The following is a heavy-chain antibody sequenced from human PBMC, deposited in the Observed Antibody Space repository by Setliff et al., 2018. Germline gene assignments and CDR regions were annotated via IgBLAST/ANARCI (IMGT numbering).Heavy chain of an antibody. D-gene: IGHD6-13*01. CDR1: GYSLVTHY. CDR3: ARAGLASAGRKGVFDY. J-gene: IGHJ4*02. Sequence: ASVKVSCKASGYSLVTHYMHWVRQAPGQGLEWMGLINTGGGSSSYAPKFQGRVTMTRDTSTSTVYMEMNILGSEDTAVYFCARAGLASAGRKGVFDYWGQETLVTVSS. V-gene: IGHV1-46*01. CDR2: INTGGGSS.